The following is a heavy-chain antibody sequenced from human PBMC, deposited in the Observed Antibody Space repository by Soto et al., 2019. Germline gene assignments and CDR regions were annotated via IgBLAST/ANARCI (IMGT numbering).Heavy chain of an antibody. CDR3: ARARHPFFGAGPNAFDV. J-gene: IGHJ3*01. CDR2: ISYNNDDT. Sequence: EVQMVESGGGLAQPGRSLRLSCVASGFSSDDYAMHWVRQAPGKGLEWVSSISYNNDDTDYAGSVKGRFTISRDNDKKSLLLQMNSLRVDDTALYYCARARHPFFGAGPNAFDVWGLGTMVIVSS. V-gene: IGHV3-9*02. D-gene: IGHD3-16*01. CDR1: GFSSDDYA.